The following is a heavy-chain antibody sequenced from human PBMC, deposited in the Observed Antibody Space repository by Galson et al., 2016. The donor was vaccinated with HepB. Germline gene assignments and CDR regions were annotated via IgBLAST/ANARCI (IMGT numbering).Heavy chain of an antibody. CDR3: ARDPYSGSYWDYDYYGMDV. V-gene: IGHV3-33*01. CDR1: GITFSSYG. Sequence: LRLSCAASGITFSSYGLHWVRQAPGKGLEWVAVIFFDGSKRYYADSVKGRFTISRDNSKNTLYLQMNSLRAEDTAVYYCARDPYSGSYWDYDYYGMDVWGQGTTVTVSS. J-gene: IGHJ6*02. D-gene: IGHD1-26*01. CDR2: IFFDGSKR.